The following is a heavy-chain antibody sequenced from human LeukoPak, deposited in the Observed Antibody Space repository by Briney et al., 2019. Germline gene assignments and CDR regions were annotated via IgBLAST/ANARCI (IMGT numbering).Heavy chain of an antibody. CDR3: ARSRGSTYYYMDV. CDR1: GYTFTGYY. Sequence: ASVKVSCKASGYTFTGYYMHWVRQAPGQGLEWMGWINPNSGGTNYAQKFQGRVTMTRDTSISTAYMELSRLRSDDTAVYYCARSRGSTYYYMDVWGKGTTVTISS. J-gene: IGHJ6*03. D-gene: IGHD2-2*01. CDR2: INPNSGGT. V-gene: IGHV1-2*02.